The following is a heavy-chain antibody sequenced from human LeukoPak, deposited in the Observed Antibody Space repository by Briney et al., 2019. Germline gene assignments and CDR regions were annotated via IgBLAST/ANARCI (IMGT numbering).Heavy chain of an antibody. D-gene: IGHD3-9*01. CDR2: ISGSGGST. V-gene: IGHV3-23*01. CDR3: AKAGRYFGLFDY. Sequence: GGSLRLSCAASGFTFSSYAMSWVRQAPGKGLEWVSAISGSGGSTYYAGSVKGRFTISRDNSKNTLYLQMNSLRAEDTAVYYCAKAGRYFGLFDYWGQGTLVTVSS. CDR1: GFTFSSYA. J-gene: IGHJ4*02.